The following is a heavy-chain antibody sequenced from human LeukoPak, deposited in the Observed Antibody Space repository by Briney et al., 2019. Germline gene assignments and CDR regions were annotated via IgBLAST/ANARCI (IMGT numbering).Heavy chain of an antibody. CDR2: ISGSGGTT. D-gene: IGHD1-26*01. CDR3: AKRGAEVGATVAPGDY. CDR1: GFTFSSYG. J-gene: IGHJ4*02. Sequence: GGSLRLSCAASGFTFSSYGMSWVRQAPGKGLEWVSAISGSGGTTYYADSVKGRFTISRDNSKNTLYLQMNSLRAEDTAIYYCAKRGAEVGATVAPGDYWGQGTLVTVSS. V-gene: IGHV3-23*01.